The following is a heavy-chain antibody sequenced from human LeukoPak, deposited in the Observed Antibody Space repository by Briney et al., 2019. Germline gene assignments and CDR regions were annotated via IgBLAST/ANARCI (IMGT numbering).Heavy chain of an antibody. V-gene: IGHV3-30-3*01. Sequence: GRSLRLSCAASGFTFSSYAMHWVRQAPGKGREWVAVISYDGSNKYYADSVKGRFTISRDNSKNTLYLQMNSLRAEDTAVYYCARDQNQAVAGTYYFDYWGQGTLVTGSS. CDR1: GFTFSSYA. CDR3: ARDQNQAVAGTYYFDY. J-gene: IGHJ4*02. CDR2: ISYDGSNK. D-gene: IGHD6-19*01.